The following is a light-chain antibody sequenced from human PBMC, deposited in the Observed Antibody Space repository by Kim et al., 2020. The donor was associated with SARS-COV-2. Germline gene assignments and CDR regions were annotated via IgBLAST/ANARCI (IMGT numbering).Light chain of an antibody. V-gene: IGLV1-44*01. CDR1: SANIGNDD. CDR3: SAWDAGLRAVV. J-gene: IGLJ2*01. Sequence: QSVLTQPPSASGTPGQRVTISCSGESANIGNDDVKWYQQVPGTAPKLLIYGNDQRPSGVPDRFSGSKSGTSASLAISGLQSEDEADYFCSAWDAGLRAVVFGGGTQLTVL. CDR2: GND.